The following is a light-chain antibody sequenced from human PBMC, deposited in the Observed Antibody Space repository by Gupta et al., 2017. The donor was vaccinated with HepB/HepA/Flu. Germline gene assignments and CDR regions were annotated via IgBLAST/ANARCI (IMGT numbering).Light chain of an antibody. CDR3: QVWDSSSDHPGV. CDR2: YYS. Sequence: SYVLPQPPSVYVAPGKTARITCGGNNIGSKSVPWYQQKPGQAPVLVIYYYSDRPSGIPERFSGSNSGNTATLTISRVEAGDEADYYCQVWDSSSDHPGVFGGGTKLTVL. J-gene: IGLJ3*02. V-gene: IGLV3-21*04. CDR1: NIGSKS.